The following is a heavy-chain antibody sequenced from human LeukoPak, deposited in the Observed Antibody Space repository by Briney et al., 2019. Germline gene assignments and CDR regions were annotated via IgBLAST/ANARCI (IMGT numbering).Heavy chain of an antibody. J-gene: IGHJ4*02. CDR1: GGTFSSYT. CDR2: IIPILGIA. Sequence: SVKVSCKASGGTFSSYTISWVRQAPGQRLEWMGRIIPILGIANYAQKFQGRVTITADKSTSTAYMELSSLRPEDTAVYYCARSRDGYNNFDYWGQGTLVTVSS. V-gene: IGHV1-69*02. D-gene: IGHD5-24*01. CDR3: ARSRDGYNNFDY.